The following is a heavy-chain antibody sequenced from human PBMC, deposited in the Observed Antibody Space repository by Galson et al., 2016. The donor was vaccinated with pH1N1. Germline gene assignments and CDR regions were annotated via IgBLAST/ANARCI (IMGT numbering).Heavy chain of an antibody. V-gene: IGHV3-48*01. CDR1: GFSFSNYS. Sequence: SLRLSCAASGFSFSNYSMNWVRQAPGKGLEWISYISNSDTTYNARSVKGRFTISRDNAKRSVYLQMANLRVEDTAVYYCARAGIVAPGKATPYYYYYYYMDVWGKGTTVTVSS. CDR3: ARAGIVAPGKATPYYYYYYYMDV. D-gene: IGHD5-12*01. J-gene: IGHJ6*03. CDR2: ISNSDTT.